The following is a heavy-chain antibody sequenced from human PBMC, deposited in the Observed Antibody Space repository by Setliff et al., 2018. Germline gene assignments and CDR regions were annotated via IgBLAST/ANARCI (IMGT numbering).Heavy chain of an antibody. CDR2: IYTSGST. CDR3: AREDYYYYSMDV. V-gene: IGHV4-4*08. Sequence: SETLSLTCAVYGGSFSTYYWIWIRQPPGKGLEWIGHIYTSGSTNYNPSLKSRVTISLDTSKNQFSLKLSSVTAADTAVYYCAREDYYYYSMDVWGQGTTVTVSS. CDR1: GGSFSTYY. J-gene: IGHJ6*02.